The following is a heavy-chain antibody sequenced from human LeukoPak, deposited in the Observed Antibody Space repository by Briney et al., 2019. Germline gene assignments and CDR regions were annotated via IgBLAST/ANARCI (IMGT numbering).Heavy chain of an antibody. CDR1: GGSFSGYY. J-gene: IGHJ5*02. Sequence: SETLSLTCAVYGGSFSGYYWSWIRQPPGKGLEWIGEINHSGSTNYNPSLKSRVTISVDTSKNQFSLKLSSVTAADTAVYYCARDIVVVPAATRTNWFDPWGQGTLVTVSS. D-gene: IGHD2-2*01. CDR3: ARDIVVVPAATRTNWFDP. V-gene: IGHV4-34*01. CDR2: INHSGST.